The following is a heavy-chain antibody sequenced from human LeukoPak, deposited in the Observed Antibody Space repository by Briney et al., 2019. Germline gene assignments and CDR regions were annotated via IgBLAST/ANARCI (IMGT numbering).Heavy chain of an antibody. D-gene: IGHD6-6*01. CDR3: ARSLSEAARPDY. J-gene: IGHJ4*02. Sequence: GGSLRLSWAASGFTFSSYAMHWVRQAPGKGLEYVSAISSNGGSTYYANSVKGRFTISRDKSKNALYLQMGSLRAEDMAVYYCARSLSEAARPDYWGQGTLVTVSS. CDR2: ISSNGGST. CDR1: GFTFSSYA. V-gene: IGHV3-64*01.